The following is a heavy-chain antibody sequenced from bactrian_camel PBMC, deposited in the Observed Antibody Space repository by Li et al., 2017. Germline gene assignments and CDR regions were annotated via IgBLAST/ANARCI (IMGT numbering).Heavy chain of an antibody. Sequence: HVQLVESGGGSVPAGGSLRLSCVMSEGTFSANCAVWFRQAPGKEREGVAAIYPFGSHTYYADSVTGRFTISRDNAKNTLYLQMNSLKTEDTAVYYCSTGGGNTSPRGQGTQVTVS. V-gene: IGHV3S1*01. CDR3: STGGGNTSP. CDR2: IYPFGSHT. CDR1: EGTFSANC. J-gene: IGHJ4*01. D-gene: IGHD2*01.